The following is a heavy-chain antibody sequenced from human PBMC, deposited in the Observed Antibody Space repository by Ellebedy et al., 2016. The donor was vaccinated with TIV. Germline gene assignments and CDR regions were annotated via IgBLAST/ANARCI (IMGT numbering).Heavy chain of an antibody. Sequence: SVKVSCXASGGTFSSYAISWVRQAPGQGLEWMGGIIPIFGTANYAQKFQGRVTITADESTSTAYMELSSLRSEDTAVYYCARDSLPVPAATGWFDPWGQGTLVTVSS. CDR3: ARDSLPVPAATGWFDP. CDR2: IIPIFGTA. J-gene: IGHJ5*02. V-gene: IGHV1-69*13. D-gene: IGHD2-2*01. CDR1: GGTFSSYA.